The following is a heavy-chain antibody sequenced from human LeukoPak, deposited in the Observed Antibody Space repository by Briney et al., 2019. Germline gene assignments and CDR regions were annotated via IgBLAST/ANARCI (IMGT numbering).Heavy chain of an antibody. D-gene: IGHD3-10*01. J-gene: IGHJ4*02. Sequence: QSGGSLRLSWAASRFTFSSYWMHWVRQAPGEGLVWVSRISSDGTNTNYADSVKGRFTISRDNAKNTLYVQMNGLRAEDTAVYYCARDHKVPGGLLWFGEVDYYFDYWGQGTLVTVSS. CDR3: ARDHKVPGGLLWFGEVDYYFDY. CDR2: ISSDGTNT. CDR1: RFTFSSYW. V-gene: IGHV3-74*01.